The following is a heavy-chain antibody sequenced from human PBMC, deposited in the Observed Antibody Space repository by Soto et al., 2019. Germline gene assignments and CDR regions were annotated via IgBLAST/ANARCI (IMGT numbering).Heavy chain of an antibody. J-gene: IGHJ6*02. CDR2: IKSKTDGGTT. Sequence: PGGSMRLSCAACGFTFSNAWMSWFRQDPGKGLEWVGRIKSKTDGGTTDYAAPVKGRFTISRDDSKNTLYLQMNSLKTEDTAVYYCTVTLYYYGMDVWGQGTTVTVSS. CDR1: GFTFSNAW. D-gene: IGHD2-21*02. CDR3: TVTLYYYGMDV. V-gene: IGHV3-15*01.